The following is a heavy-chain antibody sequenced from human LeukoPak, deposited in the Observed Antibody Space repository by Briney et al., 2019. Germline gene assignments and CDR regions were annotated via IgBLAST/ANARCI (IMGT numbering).Heavy chain of an antibody. V-gene: IGHV4-4*02. J-gene: IGHJ6*02. CDR2: IYLYGTT. CDR3: ARQQWEQQGRDYYFNGLDV. CDR1: AGSVRSSSW. D-gene: IGHD1-26*01. Sequence: PSETLSLTCSVSAGSVRSSSWWSWVRQSPVKGLEWIGEIYLYGTTNYNPSLKSRVTMSVDRSKNQFSLKLSSVTAADTAVYYCARQQWEQQGRDYYFNGLDVWGPGTTVIVSS.